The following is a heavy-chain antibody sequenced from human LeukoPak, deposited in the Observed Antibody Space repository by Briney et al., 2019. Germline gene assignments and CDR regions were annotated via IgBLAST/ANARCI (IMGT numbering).Heavy chain of an antibody. J-gene: IGHJ4*02. CDR3: ARGSSPATEMATIVLYY. Sequence: SVKVSCKASGGTFSSYAISWVRQAPGQGLERMGGIIPIFGTANYAQKFQGRVTITTDESTSTAYMELSSLRSEDTAVYYCARGSSPATEMATIVLYYWGQGTLVTVSS. CDR2: IIPIFGTA. V-gene: IGHV1-69*05. D-gene: IGHD5-24*01. CDR1: GGTFSSYA.